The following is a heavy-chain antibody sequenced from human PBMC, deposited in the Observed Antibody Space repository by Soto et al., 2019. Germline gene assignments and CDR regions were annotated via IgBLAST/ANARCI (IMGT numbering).Heavy chain of an antibody. J-gene: IGHJ4*02. CDR1: GFTFNKYS. CDR3: ARDLMPNDRGLGDLAY. CDR2: ITSKTGDQ. V-gene: IGHV3-21*01. D-gene: IGHD3-22*01. Sequence: PGGSLRLSCVASGFTFNKYSMNWVRQAPGKGLEWVSSITSKTGDQYYAASVEGRFIIYRDNTKKSLSLQVTSLRDEDTAAYYCARDLMPNDRGLGDLAYWGQGTLVTVSS.